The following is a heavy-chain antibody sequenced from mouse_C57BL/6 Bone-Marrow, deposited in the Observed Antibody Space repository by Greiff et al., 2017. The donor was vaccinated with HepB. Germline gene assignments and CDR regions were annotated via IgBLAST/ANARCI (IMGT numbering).Heavy chain of an antibody. CDR1: GFTFSNYW. CDR2: IRLKSDNYAT. J-gene: IGHJ2*01. V-gene: IGHV6-3*01. Sequence: EVQLVESGGGLVQPGGSMKLSCVASGFTFSNYWMNWVRQSPEKGLEWVAQIRLKSDNYATHYAESVKGRFTISRDDSKSSVYLQMNNLRAEDTGIYYCTEAYYSYFDYWGQGTTLTVSS. CDR3: TEAYYSYFDY. D-gene: IGHD2-12*01.